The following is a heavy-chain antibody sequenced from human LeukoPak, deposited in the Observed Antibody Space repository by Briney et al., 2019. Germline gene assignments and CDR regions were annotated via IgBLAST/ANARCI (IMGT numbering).Heavy chain of an antibody. Sequence: GGSLRLSCAASGCTFSNAWMRWVRRARARGLEWVGRIKSKTDVGTTDYAAPVKGRFTISRDDSKNTLYLQMNSLKTEDTAVDYCNTAPGIAVAGMFPRFDYWGQGTLVTVSS. CDR2: IKSKTDVGTT. CDR3: NTAPGIAVAGMFPRFDY. CDR1: GCTFSNAW. D-gene: IGHD6-19*01. J-gene: IGHJ4*02. V-gene: IGHV3-15*01.